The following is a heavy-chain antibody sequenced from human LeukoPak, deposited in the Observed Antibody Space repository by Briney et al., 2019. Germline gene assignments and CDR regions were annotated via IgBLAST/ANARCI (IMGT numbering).Heavy chain of an antibody. D-gene: IGHD1-7*01. V-gene: IGHV1-24*01. CDR3: ATGVTGTTSHLNWFDP. CDR1: GYTLTELS. CDR2: FDPEDGET. J-gene: IGHJ5*02. Sequence: ASVKVSCKVSGYTLTELSMHWVRQAPGKGLEWMGGFDPEDGETIYAQKFQGRVTMTEDTSTDTAYMELSSLRSEDTAVYYCATGVTGTTSHLNWFDPWGQGTLVTVSS.